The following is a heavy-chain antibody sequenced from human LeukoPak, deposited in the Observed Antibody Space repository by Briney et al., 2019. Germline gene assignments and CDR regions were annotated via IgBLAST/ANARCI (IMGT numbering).Heavy chain of an antibody. CDR1: GYTFTGNY. Sequence: ASVKVSCKASGYTFTGNYMHWVRQAPGQGLEWMGRINPNSGGTNYAQKFQGRVTMTRDTSTSTAYMDLSRLRSDDTAVYYCARDGGDNWFDPWGQGTLVTVSS. CDR3: ARDGGDNWFDP. J-gene: IGHJ5*02. D-gene: IGHD3-16*01. V-gene: IGHV1-2*06. CDR2: INPNSGGT.